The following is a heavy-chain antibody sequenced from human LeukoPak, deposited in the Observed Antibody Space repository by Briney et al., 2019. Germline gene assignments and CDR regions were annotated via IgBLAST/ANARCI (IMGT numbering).Heavy chain of an antibody. J-gene: IGHJ4*02. CDR2: IYSGGST. D-gene: IGHD2-2*01. V-gene: IGHV3-66*01. CDR3: AREYCSSTSCLYDY. CDR1: GLTVSRNY. Sequence: GGSLRLSCEASGLTVSRNYRSGVPKPPGKGLEWASVIYSGGSTYYADSVKGRFTISRDNSKNTLYLQMNSLRAEDTAVYYCAREYCSSTSCLYDYWGQGTLVTVSS.